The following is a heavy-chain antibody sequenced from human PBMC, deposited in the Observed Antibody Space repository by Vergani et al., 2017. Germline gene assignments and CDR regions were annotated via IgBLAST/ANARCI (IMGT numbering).Heavy chain of an antibody. Sequence: QVQLQESGPGLVKPSQTLSLTCTVSGGSISSGGYYWSWIRQHPGKGLEWIGYIYYSGSTYYNPSLKGRVTISVDTSKNQFSLKLSSVTAADTAVYYCARADYGDYRPRGDAFDIWGQGTMVTVSS. J-gene: IGHJ3*02. D-gene: IGHD4-17*01. V-gene: IGHV4-31*03. CDR3: ARADYGDYRPRGDAFDI. CDR1: GGSISSGGYY. CDR2: IYYSGST.